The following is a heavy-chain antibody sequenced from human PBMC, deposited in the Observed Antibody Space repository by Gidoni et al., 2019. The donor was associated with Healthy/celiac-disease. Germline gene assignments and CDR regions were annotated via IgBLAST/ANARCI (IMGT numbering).Heavy chain of an antibody. J-gene: IGHJ5*02. Sequence: QVQLQQCGAGLLKPSETLSLTCAVYGWSFGGYYWSWIRQPPGKGLEWIGEINHSGSTNYNPSLKSRVTISVDTSKNQFSLKLSSVTAADTAVYYCARDRIAARTYNWFDPWGQGTLVTVSS. CDR3: ARDRIAARTYNWFDP. V-gene: IGHV4-34*01. D-gene: IGHD6-6*01. CDR1: GWSFGGYY. CDR2: INHSGST.